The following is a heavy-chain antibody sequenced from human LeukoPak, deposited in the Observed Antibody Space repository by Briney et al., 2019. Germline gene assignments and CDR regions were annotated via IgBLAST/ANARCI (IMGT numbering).Heavy chain of an antibody. V-gene: IGHV3-7*04. CDR2: IKEDGTET. D-gene: IGHD3-10*01. CDR1: GLTFSNCR. CDR3: ASDPGYYGSGSYSADY. J-gene: IGHJ4*02. Sequence: PGGSLRLSCVVSGLTFSNCRMTWVRQAPGRGREWVANIKEDGTETSYVGSVKGRFTISRDNAKNSLYLQMNSLRAEDTAVYYCASDPGYYGSGSYSADYWGQGTLVTVSS.